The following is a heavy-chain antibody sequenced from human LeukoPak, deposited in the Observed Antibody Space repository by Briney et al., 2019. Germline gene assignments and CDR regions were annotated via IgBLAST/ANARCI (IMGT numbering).Heavy chain of an antibody. CDR1: GYTFTGYW. J-gene: IGHJ3*02. CDR3: ARDVPYCGGNCHDAFDI. CDR2: ISPSGGST. V-gene: IGHV1-46*01. D-gene: IGHD2-21*02. Sequence: GASVKVSCKAFGYTFTGYWMHWVRQAPGQGPEWMGVISPSGGSTTYSQKFQGRVTMTRDMSTSTVYMELSSLRSEDTALYYCARDVPYCGGNCHDAFDIWGQGTKVTVSS.